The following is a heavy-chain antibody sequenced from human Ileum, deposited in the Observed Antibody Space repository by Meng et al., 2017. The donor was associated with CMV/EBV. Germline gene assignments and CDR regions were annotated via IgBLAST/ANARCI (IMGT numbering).Heavy chain of an antibody. CDR2: IRYDGSNK. J-gene: IGHJ6*02. V-gene: IGHV3-30*02. CDR1: GFTFSSYG. D-gene: IGHD3-10*01. CDR3: ARDYYGSGSYPTYYYYGMDV. Sequence: GGSLRLSCAASGFTFSSYGMHWVRQAPGKGLEWVAFIRYDGSNKYYADSVKGRFTISRDNSKNTLYLQMNSLRAEDTAVYYCARDYYGSGSYPTYYYYGMDVWGQGTTVTVSS.